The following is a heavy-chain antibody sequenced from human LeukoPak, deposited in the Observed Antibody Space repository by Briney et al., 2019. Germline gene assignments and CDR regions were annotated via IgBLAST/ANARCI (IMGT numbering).Heavy chain of an antibody. D-gene: IGHD6-13*01. CDR2: IYDSRFT. CDR3: AGGFDSSKMAY. J-gene: IGHJ4*02. CDR1: GGSISSGGHY. Sequence: SSQTLSLTCTVSGGSISSGGHYWSWVRQHPGKGLEWIGCIYDSRFTYYNSSLQSRVSISVDSSENQLSLKLSSVTAADTAVYYCAGGFDSSKMAYWGQGILVTVSS. V-gene: IGHV4-31*03.